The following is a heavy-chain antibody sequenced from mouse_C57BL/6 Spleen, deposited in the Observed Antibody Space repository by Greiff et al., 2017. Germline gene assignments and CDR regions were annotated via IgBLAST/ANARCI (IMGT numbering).Heavy chain of an antibody. J-gene: IGHJ2*01. CDR2: ISYDGSN. D-gene: IGHD2-4*01. CDR3: AREYDYAFDY. CDR1: GYSITSGYY. V-gene: IGHV3-6*01. Sequence: EVKLLESGPGLVKPSQSLSLTCSVTGYSITSGYYWNWIRQFPGNKLEWMGYISYDGSNNYNPSLKNRISITRDTSKNQFFLKLNSVTTEDTATYYCAREYDYAFDYWGQGTTLTVSS.